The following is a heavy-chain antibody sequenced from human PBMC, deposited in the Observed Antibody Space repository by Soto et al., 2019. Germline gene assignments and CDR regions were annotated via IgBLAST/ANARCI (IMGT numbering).Heavy chain of an antibody. Sequence: EVLVVESGGGLVEPGGSLRLSCATSGFTFSTAWMTWVHQAPGKGLEWVGYIKSRIDGGTADYAAPVKGRFTISRDDSKNTLYLQMNSLKSEDTAVYYCTYLHYEHWGQGTLVTVSS. D-gene: IGHD3-10*01. J-gene: IGHJ1*01. CDR3: TYLHYEH. CDR2: IKSRIDGGTA. V-gene: IGHV3-15*01. CDR1: GFTFSTAW.